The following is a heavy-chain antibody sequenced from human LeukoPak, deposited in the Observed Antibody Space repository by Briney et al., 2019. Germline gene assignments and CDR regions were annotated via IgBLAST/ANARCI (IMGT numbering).Heavy chain of an antibody. J-gene: IGHJ4*02. CDR3: AKDEAQRLPMGHFY. V-gene: IGHV3-48*03. Sequence: GGSLRLSCAASGFTFRSYEMNWVRQAPGKGLEWVSYISGSGTTIYYADSVKGRFTISRDNANNSLYLQMNSLRAEDTAVYYCAKDEAQRLPMGHFYWGQGTLVTVSS. CDR1: GFTFRSYE. CDR2: ISGSGTTI. D-gene: IGHD6-25*01.